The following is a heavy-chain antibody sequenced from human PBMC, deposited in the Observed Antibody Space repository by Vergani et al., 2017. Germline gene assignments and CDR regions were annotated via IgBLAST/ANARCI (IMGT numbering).Heavy chain of an antibody. CDR3: ARMNYYGSGSYSPDPFLDKYNWFDP. V-gene: IGHV1-69*01. D-gene: IGHD3-10*01. Sequence: QVQLVQSGAEVKKPGSSVKVSCKASGGTFSSYAISWVRQAPGQGLEWMGGIIPIFGTANYAQKFQGRVTITADESTSTAYMELSRLRSEDTAVYYCARMNYYGSGSYSPDPFLDKYNWFDPWGQGTLVTVSS. CDR1: GGTFSSYA. CDR2: IIPIFGTA. J-gene: IGHJ5*02.